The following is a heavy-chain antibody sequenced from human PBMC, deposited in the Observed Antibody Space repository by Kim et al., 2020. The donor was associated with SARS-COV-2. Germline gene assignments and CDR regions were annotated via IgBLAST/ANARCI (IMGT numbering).Heavy chain of an antibody. Sequence: GGSLRLSCAASGITFSNFNMNWVRQAPGKGLEWVSYISTSSTTIYYADSVKGRFTISRDNDKNSLYLQMNSLRDEDTAVYYCARWQHGGPAEYFQHWGQGTRVTVSS. V-gene: IGHV3-48*02. J-gene: IGHJ1*01. CDR2: ISTSSTTI. CDR1: GITFSNFN. CDR3: ARWQHGGPAEYFQH. D-gene: IGHD2-15*01.